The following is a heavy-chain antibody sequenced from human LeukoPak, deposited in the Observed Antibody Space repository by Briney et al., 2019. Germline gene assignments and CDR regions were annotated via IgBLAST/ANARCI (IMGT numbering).Heavy chain of an antibody. CDR2: ISSSGSTI. D-gene: IGHD1-26*01. CDR1: GFTFSDYY. CDR3: ARDSGSYLYYFDY. Sequence: GGSLRLSCAASGFTFSDYYMGWIRQAPGKGLEWVSYISSSGSTIYYADSVKGRFTISRDNAKNSLYLQMNSLRAEDTAVYYCARDSGSYLYYFDYWGQGTLVTVSS. J-gene: IGHJ4*02. V-gene: IGHV3-11*01.